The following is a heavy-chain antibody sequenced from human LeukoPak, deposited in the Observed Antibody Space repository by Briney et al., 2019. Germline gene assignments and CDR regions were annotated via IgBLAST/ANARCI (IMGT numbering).Heavy chain of an antibody. CDR3: ARGGSYCSGGSCYLIGWFDP. CDR1: GGSISSYY. CDR2: IYYSGST. Sequence: SETLSLTRTVSGGSISSYYWSWIRQPPGKGLEWIGYIYYSGSTNYNPSLKSRVTISVDTPKNQFSLKLSSVTAADTAVYYCARGGSYCSGGSCYLIGWFDPWGQGTLVTVSS. V-gene: IGHV4-59*01. J-gene: IGHJ5*02. D-gene: IGHD2-15*01.